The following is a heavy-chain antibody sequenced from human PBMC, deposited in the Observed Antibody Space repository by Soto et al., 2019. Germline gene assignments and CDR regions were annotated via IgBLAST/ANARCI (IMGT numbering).Heavy chain of an antibody. J-gene: IGHJ6*03. V-gene: IGHV4-34*01. D-gene: IGHD1-20*01. CDR3: ARGLSSNWNYYYYTDV. Sequence: PSDTLSLTCAVYGGSFSGDYWSWIRQPPGKGLEWIGEINHSGSTNYNPSLKSRVTISVDTSKNQFSLKLSSVTAADTAVYYCARGLSSNWNYYYYTDVWGKATTVTVSS. CDR1: GGSFSGDY. CDR2: INHSGST.